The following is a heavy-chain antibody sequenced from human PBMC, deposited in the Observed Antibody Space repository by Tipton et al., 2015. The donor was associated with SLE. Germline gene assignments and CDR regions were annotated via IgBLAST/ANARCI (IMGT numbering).Heavy chain of an antibody. CDR1: GGSISSHY. D-gene: IGHD3-3*01. J-gene: IGHJ6*02. CDR2: IYYSGST. Sequence: TLSLTCTVSGGSISSHYWSWIRQPPGKGLEWIGYIYYSGSTNYNPSLKSRVTISVDTSKNQFSLKLSSVTAADTAVYYCARDVPSGDFWSGYLSGNYYYGMDVWDQGP. V-gene: IGHV4-59*11. CDR3: ARDVPSGDFWSGYLSGNYYYGMDV.